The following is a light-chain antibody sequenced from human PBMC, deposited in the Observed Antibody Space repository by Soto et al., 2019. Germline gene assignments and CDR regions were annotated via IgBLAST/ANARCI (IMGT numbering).Light chain of an antibody. J-gene: IGKJ4*01. Sequence: TVMTQSPATLAVSPGERASLSCRASQSVRNNLAWYQQKPGQAPRLLIYGASIRATGIPARFSGSGSGTEFTLTISSLQSVDFAVYYCQQYNIWPPLTFGGGTKVEMK. CDR2: GAS. CDR1: QSVRNN. V-gene: IGKV3-15*01. CDR3: QQYNIWPPLT.